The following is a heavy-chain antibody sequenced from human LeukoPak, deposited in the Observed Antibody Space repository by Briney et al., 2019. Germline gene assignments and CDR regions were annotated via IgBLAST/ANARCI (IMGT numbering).Heavy chain of an antibody. V-gene: IGHV1-58*02. CDR1: GFTFTSSA. CDR3: AALIRVREVIIWDY. D-gene: IGHD3-10*01. J-gene: IGHJ4*02. CDR2: IVVGSGNT. Sequence: SVKVSCKASGFTFTSSAMQWVRQARVQRLEWIGWIVVGSGNTNYAQKFQERVTITRDMSTSTAYMELSSLRSEDTAVYYCAALIRVREVIIWDYWGQGTLVTVSS.